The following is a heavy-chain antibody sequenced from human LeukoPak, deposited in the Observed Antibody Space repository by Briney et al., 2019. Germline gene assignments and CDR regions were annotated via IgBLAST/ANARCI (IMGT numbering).Heavy chain of an antibody. V-gene: IGHV4-59*01. CDR3: ARMTMIRNGAWYYYGMAV. CDR2: IYHTGST. J-gene: IGHJ6*02. CDR1: GGSISSFY. Sequence: SETLSLTCTVAGGSISSFYWSWIRQPPGKGLEWIGYIYHTGSTNFNPSLKSRVTISEDTSKNQFSLKLSSVTAADTAVYYCARMTMIRNGAWYYYGMAVWGQGTTVTVSS. D-gene: IGHD3-10*01.